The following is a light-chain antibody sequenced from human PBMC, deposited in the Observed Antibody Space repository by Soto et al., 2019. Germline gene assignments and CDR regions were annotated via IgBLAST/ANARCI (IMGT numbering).Light chain of an antibody. J-gene: IGKJ3*01. CDR2: DAS. Sequence: EAVMTQSPATLSVSPGERPTLSCRASQSVSSNLAWYQQKPGQAPRRLIYDASTRATGIPARFSGSGSGTEFTLTISSLQSEDFAVYYCQQYNTWPLPFGPGTKVDI. CDR3: QQYNTWPLP. V-gene: IGKV3-15*01. CDR1: QSVSSN.